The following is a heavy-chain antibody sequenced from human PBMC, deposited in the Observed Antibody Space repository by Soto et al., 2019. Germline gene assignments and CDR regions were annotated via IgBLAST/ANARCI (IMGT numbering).Heavy chain of an antibody. CDR3: ARDPRSITGTTSSENFQF. J-gene: IGHJ1*01. D-gene: IGHD1-20*01. V-gene: IGHV1-69*01. CDR2: IIPIFGIT. CDR1: GGTFSGYA. Sequence: QAHLMQSGAEVKKPGSSVKVSCKASGGTFSGYAISWVRQRPGRGLEWMGGIIPIFGITTYAEKFQGRITLAADESTGTASMDLRSVISEDTAVYYCARDPRSITGTTSSENFQFWGPGTLVSVSS.